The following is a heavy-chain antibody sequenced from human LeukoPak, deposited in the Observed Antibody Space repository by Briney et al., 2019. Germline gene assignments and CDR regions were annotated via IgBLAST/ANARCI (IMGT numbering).Heavy chain of an antibody. Sequence: PGGSLRLSCAASGFTFSSYGMHWVRQAPGKGLEWVAVIWYDGSNKYYADSVKGRFTISRDNTKNTLYLQMNSLRAEDTAVYYCAKDRKDHTALDYWGQGTLVTVSS. CDR2: IWYDGSNK. D-gene: IGHD5-18*01. CDR1: GFTFSSYG. J-gene: IGHJ4*02. CDR3: AKDRKDHTALDY. V-gene: IGHV3-33*06.